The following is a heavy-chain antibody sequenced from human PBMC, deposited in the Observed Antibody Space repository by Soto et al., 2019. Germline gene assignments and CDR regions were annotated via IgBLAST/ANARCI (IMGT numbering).Heavy chain of an antibody. V-gene: IGHV1-69*02. J-gene: IGHJ4*02. D-gene: IGHD2-21*02. CDR2: IIPILGIA. CDR3: AGGGRYCGGDCYSG. Sequence: QVQLVQSGAEVKKPGSSVKVSCKASGGTFSSYTISWVRQAPGQGLEWMGRIIPILGIANYAQKFQGRVTITADKSTSTAYMELSSLRSEDTAVYYCAGGGRYCGGDCYSGWGQGTLVTVSS. CDR1: GGTFSSYT.